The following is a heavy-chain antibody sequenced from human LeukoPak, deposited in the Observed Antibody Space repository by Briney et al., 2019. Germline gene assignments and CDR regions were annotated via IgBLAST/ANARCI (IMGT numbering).Heavy chain of an antibody. V-gene: IGHV5-51*01. Sequence: GASVKVSCKASGYTFTSYGISWVRQMPGKGLEWMGIVYPGDSDTRYSPSFQGQVTISADKSISTAYLQWSSLKASDTAMYYCARLAVDSSMFDYWGQGTLVTVSS. CDR1: GYTFTSYG. D-gene: IGHD6-13*01. CDR3: ARLAVDSSMFDY. J-gene: IGHJ4*02. CDR2: VYPGDSDT.